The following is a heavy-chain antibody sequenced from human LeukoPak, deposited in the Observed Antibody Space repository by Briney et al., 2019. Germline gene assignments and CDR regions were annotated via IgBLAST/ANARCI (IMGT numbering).Heavy chain of an antibody. J-gene: IGHJ4*02. D-gene: IGHD1-1*01. CDR2: ISWNSGRI. Sequence: GGSLRLSCAASGFTFDDYAMHWVRQAPGKGLEWVSGISWNSGRIEYADSVKGRFTISRDNAKNSLYLQMNSLRAEDTAVYYCARALNLLDPVTLDYWGQGTLVTVSS. CDR3: ARALNLLDPVTLDY. CDR1: GFTFDDYA. V-gene: IGHV3-9*01.